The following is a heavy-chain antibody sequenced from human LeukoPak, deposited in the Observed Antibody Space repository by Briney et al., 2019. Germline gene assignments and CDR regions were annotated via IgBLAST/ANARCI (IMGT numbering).Heavy chain of an antibody. CDR1: GGSISSYY. CDR3: ARDWPSLMDSSGWYDAFDI. J-gene: IGHJ3*02. D-gene: IGHD6-19*01. CDR2: IYTSGST. V-gene: IGHV4-4*07. Sequence: SETLSLTCTVSGGSISSYYWSWIRQPAGKGLEWIGRIYTSGSTNYNPSLKSRVTMSVDTSKNQYSRKMSSVTAADTAVYYCARDWPSLMDSSGWYDAFDIWGQGTMVTVSS.